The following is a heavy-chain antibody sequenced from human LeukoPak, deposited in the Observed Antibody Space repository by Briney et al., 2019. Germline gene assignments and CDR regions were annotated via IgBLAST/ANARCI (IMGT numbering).Heavy chain of an antibody. V-gene: IGHV3-74*01. CDR1: GFTFSSYW. CDR2: INTDGSVT. D-gene: IGHD2-2*01. J-gene: IGHJ4*02. Sequence: GGSLRLSCAASGFTFSSYWMHWVRQAPGKGLVWVSRINTDGSVTDYADSVKGRFTISRDNAKNTLYLQVNSLRAEDTAIYYCVRPDIVTVPLGCWGQGTLVTVSS. CDR3: VRPDIVTVPLGC.